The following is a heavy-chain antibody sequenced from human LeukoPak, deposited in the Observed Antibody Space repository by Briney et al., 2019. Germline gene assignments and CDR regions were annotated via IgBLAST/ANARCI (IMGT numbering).Heavy chain of an antibody. CDR2: INHSGST. D-gene: IGHD3-22*01. V-gene: IGHV4-34*01. CDR1: GGSFSGYY. CDR3: ARAPIAYYYDSSGSFDY. J-gene: IGHJ4*02. Sequence: SETLSLTCAVYGGSFSGYYWSWIRQPPGKGLEWIGEINHSGSTNYNPSLKSRVTISVDTSKNQFSLKLSSVTAADTAVYYCARAPIAYYYDSSGSFDYWGQGTLVTVSS.